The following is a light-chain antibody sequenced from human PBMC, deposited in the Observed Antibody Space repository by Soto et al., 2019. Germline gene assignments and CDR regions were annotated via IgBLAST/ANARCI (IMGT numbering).Light chain of an antibody. CDR2: GAS. V-gene: IGKV3-20*01. J-gene: IGKJ4*01. Sequence: EIVMTQSPATLSVSPGERATLSCRASQSINSTYLAWYHQKPGQAPGLLIYGASTRATGIPDRFSGSASGTDFTLTISRLEPEDFAVYYCQQYGSSPVTFGGGAKVDIK. CDR3: QQYGSSPVT. CDR1: QSINSTY.